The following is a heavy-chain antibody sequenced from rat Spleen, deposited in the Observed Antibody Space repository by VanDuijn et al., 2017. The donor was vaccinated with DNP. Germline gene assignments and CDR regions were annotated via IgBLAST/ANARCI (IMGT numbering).Heavy chain of an antibody. Sequence: EVQLQESGPGLVKPSQSLSLTCSVTGYSITSNYWGWIRKFPGSEMEWIGHISYGGSTRYNPSLRSRISITRDTSKNQFFLQVNSVTAEDTATYYCASTQFSGDVNWFAYLGQGTLVTVSS. D-gene: IGHD1-1*01. CDR3: ASTQFSGDVNWFAY. CDR2: ISYGGST. CDR1: GYSITSNY. V-gene: IGHV3-1*01. J-gene: IGHJ3*01.